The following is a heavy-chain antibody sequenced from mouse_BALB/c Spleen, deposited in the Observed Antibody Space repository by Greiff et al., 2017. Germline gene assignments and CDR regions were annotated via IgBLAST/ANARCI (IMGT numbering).Heavy chain of an antibody. D-gene: IGHD1-1*01. J-gene: IGHJ2*01. V-gene: IGHV1-80*01. CDR1: GYAFSSYW. CDR3: ARSTVVATPVY. Sequence: VQLQESGAELVRPGSSVKISCKASGYAFSSYWMNWVKQRPGQGLEWIGQIYPGDGDTNYNGKFKGKATLTADKSSSTAYMQLSSLTSEDSAVYFCARSTVVATPVYWGQGTTLTVSS. CDR2: IYPGDGDT.